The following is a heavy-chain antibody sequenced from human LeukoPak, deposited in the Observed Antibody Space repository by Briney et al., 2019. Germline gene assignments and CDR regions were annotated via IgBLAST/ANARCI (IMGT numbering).Heavy chain of an antibody. J-gene: IGHJ2*01. D-gene: IGHD6-6*01. CDR2: INHSGST. V-gene: IGHV4-34*01. CDR3: ARVEYSSSLDYWYFDL. CDR1: GGSVGSSGYF. Sequence: SETLSLTCTVSGGSVGSSGYFWSWIRQPPGKGLEWIGEINHSGSTNYNPSLKSRVTISVDTSKNQFSLKLSSVTAADTAVYYCARVEYSSSLDYWYFDLWGRGTLVTVSS.